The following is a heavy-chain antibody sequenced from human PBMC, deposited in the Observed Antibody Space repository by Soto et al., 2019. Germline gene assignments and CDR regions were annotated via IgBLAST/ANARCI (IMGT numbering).Heavy chain of an antibody. V-gene: IGHV3-23*01. CDR1: GFTFGGYA. J-gene: IGHJ3*02. Sequence: GGSLRLSCGASGFTFGGYAMTWVRQAPGKGLEWVSAISDSGGSTYYADSVKGRFTISRDNSKNTLYLQMNSLRAEDTAVYYCAKDLWSSGWSAAFDIWGQGTMVTVSS. CDR3: AKDLWSSGWSAAFDI. D-gene: IGHD6-19*01. CDR2: ISDSGGST.